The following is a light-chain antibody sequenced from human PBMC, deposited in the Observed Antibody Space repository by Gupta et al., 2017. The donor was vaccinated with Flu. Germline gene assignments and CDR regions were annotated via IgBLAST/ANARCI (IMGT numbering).Light chain of an antibody. CDR2: DAS. J-gene: IGKJ4*01. CDR1: QSVSSN. CDR3: QQYDNWLS. V-gene: IGKV3-15*01. Sequence: GERATLSCRASQSVSSNLAWYQQKPGQAPRLLIYDASTRATGIPARFTGSGSGTEFTLTISSLQSEDFALYFCQQYDNWLSFGGGTTVGIK.